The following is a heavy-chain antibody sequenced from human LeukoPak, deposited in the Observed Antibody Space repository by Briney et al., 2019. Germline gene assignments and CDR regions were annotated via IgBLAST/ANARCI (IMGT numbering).Heavy chain of an antibody. J-gene: IGHJ6*02. Sequence: ASVTVSCKASGYTFTGYYMHWVRQAPGQGLEWMGWINPNSGGTNYAQKFQGRVTMTRDTSISTAYMELSRLRSDDTAVYYCARDCSGSYYYYYCMDVWGQGTTVTVSS. CDR1: GYTFTGYY. D-gene: IGHD3-10*02. CDR3: ARDCSGSYYYYYCMDV. CDR2: INPNSGGT. V-gene: IGHV1-2*02.